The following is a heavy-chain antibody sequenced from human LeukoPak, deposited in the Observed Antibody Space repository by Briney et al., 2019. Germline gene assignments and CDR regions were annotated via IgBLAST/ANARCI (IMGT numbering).Heavy chain of an antibody. CDR3: AKGRGAFDI. CDR1: GFTFSSYG. J-gene: IGHJ3*02. V-gene: IGHV3-30*18. Sequence: PGGSLRLSCAASGFTFSSYGMLWVRQARGKGLEWVAVISNDGSNKYYADSVKGRFTIFRDNSKNTLYLQMNSLRAEDTAVYYCAKGRGAFDIWGQGTMVTVSS. D-gene: IGHD3-10*01. CDR2: ISNDGSNK.